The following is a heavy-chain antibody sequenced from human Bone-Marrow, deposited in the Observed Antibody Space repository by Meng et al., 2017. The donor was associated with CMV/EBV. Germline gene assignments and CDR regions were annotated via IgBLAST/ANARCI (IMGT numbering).Heavy chain of an antibody. Sequence: GESLKISCAASGFTFSSYSMNWVRQAPGKGLEWVSSISSSSSYIYYADSVKGRFTISRDNAKNSLYLQMNSLRAEDTAVYYCARDALVLRFLEWFPDNVYYYGMDVWGQGTTVTVSS. D-gene: IGHD3-3*01. V-gene: IGHV3-21*01. CDR3: ARDALVLRFLEWFPDNVYYYGMDV. CDR2: ISSSSSYI. J-gene: IGHJ6*02. CDR1: GFTFSSYS.